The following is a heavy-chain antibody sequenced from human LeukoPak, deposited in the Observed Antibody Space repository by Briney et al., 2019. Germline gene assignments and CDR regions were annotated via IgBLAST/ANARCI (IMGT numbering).Heavy chain of an antibody. CDR3: ARLLTVAGRIDY. CDR2: IYYTGNT. V-gene: IGHV4-39*01. Sequence: SETLSLICTVSGGSISSSSYYWGWIRQPPGKGLEWIGTIYYTGNTYYNPSLKSRVTISVDTSKSQFSLKLSSVTAADTAVYYCARLLTVAGRIDYWGQGTLVTVSS. D-gene: IGHD6-19*01. J-gene: IGHJ4*02. CDR1: GGSISSSSYY.